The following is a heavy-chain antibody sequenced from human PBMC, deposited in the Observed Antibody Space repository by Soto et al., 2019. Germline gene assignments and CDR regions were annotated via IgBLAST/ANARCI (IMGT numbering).Heavy chain of an antibody. J-gene: IGHJ4*02. CDR1: GFTFSSYG. V-gene: IGHV3-30*18. CDR3: AKVGVLFGVPAATYVSYFDY. Sequence: GGSLRLSCAASGFTFSSYGMHWVRQAPGKGLEWVAVISYDGSNKYYADSVKGRFTISRDNSKNTLYLQMNSLRAEDTAVYYCAKVGVLFGVPAATYVSYFDYWGQGTLVTVSS. D-gene: IGHD2-2*01. CDR2: ISYDGSNK.